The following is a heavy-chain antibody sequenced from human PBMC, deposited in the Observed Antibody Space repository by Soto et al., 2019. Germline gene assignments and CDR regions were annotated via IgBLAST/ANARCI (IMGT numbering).Heavy chain of an antibody. CDR1: GGSISSYY. CDR3: ARTICGVICDP. V-gene: IGHV4-59*01. CDR2: IYYSGST. J-gene: IGHJ5*02. Sequence: QVQLQESGPGLVKPSETLSLTCTVSGGSISSYYWSWIRQPPGTGLEWMGYIYYSGSTNYNPSLKDRVTISVATSKNQFSLKLSSVTAADTAVYYCARTICGVICDPWGQGTLVTVSS. D-gene: IGHD3-3*01.